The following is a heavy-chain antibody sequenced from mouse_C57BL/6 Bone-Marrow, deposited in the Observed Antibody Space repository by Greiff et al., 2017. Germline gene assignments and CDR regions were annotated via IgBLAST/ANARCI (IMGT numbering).Heavy chain of an antibody. CDR3: ASYYYGSRWYFDV. CDR1: GYAFSSSW. J-gene: IGHJ1*03. CDR2: IYPGDGDT. D-gene: IGHD1-1*01. V-gene: IGHV1-82*01. Sequence: QVQLQQSGPELVKPGASVKISCKASGYAFSSSWMNWVKQRPGKGLEWIGRIYPGDGDTNYNGKFKGKATLTADKSSSTAYMQLSSLTSEDSAVYFCASYYYGSRWYFDVWGTGTTVTVSS.